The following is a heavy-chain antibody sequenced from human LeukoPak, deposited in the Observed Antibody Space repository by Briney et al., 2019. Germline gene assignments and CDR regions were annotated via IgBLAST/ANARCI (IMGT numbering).Heavy chain of an antibody. CDR1: GFTFSSYA. CDR2: IQSDGRNI. Sequence: PGGSLRLSCAASGFTFSSYAMSWVRQAPGKGLEWVTFIQSDGRNIYYADSVKGRFTISRDNSKNTLYLQMNSLRAEDTAVYYCAKSRVVRGVSTLDYWGQGTLVTVSS. J-gene: IGHJ4*02. CDR3: AKSRVVRGVSTLDY. V-gene: IGHV3-30*02. D-gene: IGHD3-10*01.